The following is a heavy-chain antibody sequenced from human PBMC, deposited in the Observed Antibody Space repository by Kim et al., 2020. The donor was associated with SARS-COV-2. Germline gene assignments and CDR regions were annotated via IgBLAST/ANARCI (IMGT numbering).Heavy chain of an antibody. CDR2: IWYDGSNN. J-gene: IGHJ6*02. V-gene: IGHV3-33*01. Sequence: GSLRLSCAASGFPFSSYGMHWVRQAPGKGLEGVAVIWYDGSNNYYADSVKGRFTISRDNSKNTLYLQMNSLRVEDTAVYYCARDGPNGMDVWGQGTTVTVSS. CDR1: GFPFSSYG. CDR3: ARDGPNGMDV.